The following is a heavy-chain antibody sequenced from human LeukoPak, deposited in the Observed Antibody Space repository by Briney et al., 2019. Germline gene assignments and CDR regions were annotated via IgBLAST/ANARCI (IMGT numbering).Heavy chain of an antibody. D-gene: IGHD4-23*01. CDR2: LNPNTLVT. CDR3: ARKDGGRDGMDV. Sequence: ASVKVSCRASVYSFTDYYMHWVRQAPGQGLEWMGWLNPNTLVTKYAQYFQGRVSMTWDTSISTGYMDLHSLTSDDTAVYYCARKDGGRDGMDVWGQGTTVTVSS. J-gene: IGHJ6*02. V-gene: IGHV1-2*02. CDR1: VYSFTDYY.